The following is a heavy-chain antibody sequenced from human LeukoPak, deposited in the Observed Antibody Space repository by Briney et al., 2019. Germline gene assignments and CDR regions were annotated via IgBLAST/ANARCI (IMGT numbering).Heavy chain of an antibody. D-gene: IGHD3-10*01. CDR2: IYGGGST. CDR3: ATWPGVWYGEDS. CDR1: GFTVSSNF. J-gene: IGHJ4*02. Sequence: PGGCLGLSCAAPGFTVSSNFMSWVRQAPGKGLEWVSVIYGGGSTYYADSVRGRFTISRDPSKNTVYLQMNSLRVEDTAIYYCATWPGVWYGEDSWGQGTLVTVSS. V-gene: IGHV3-53*01.